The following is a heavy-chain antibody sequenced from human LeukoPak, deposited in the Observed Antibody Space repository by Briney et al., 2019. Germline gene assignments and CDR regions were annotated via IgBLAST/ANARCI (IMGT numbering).Heavy chain of an antibody. Sequence: PGGSLRLSCAASGFTVSSNYMSWVRQAPGKGLEWVSVIYSGGSTYYADSVKGRFTISRDNSKNTLYFQMNSLRAEDTAVYYCARDLVSSGWYDAFDIWGQGTMVTVSS. J-gene: IGHJ3*02. CDR3: ARDLVSSGWYDAFDI. V-gene: IGHV3-66*01. CDR1: GFTVSSNY. D-gene: IGHD6-19*01. CDR2: IYSGGST.